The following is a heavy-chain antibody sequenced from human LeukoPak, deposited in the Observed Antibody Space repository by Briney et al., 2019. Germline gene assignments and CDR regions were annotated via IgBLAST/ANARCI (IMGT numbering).Heavy chain of an antibody. CDR1: EYTFTDYY. V-gene: IGHV1-2*02. D-gene: IGHD3-10*01. CDR2: INPNSGGT. Sequence: ASVKVSCKASEYTFTDYYMHWVRHAHGQGLERMGWINPNSGGTKYAQKFQGRVTMTRDTSITTAHMELSSLRSDDTAVYYCARDYYGSGSYYQLGYWGQGTLVTVSS. J-gene: IGHJ4*02. CDR3: ARDYYGSGSYYQLGY.